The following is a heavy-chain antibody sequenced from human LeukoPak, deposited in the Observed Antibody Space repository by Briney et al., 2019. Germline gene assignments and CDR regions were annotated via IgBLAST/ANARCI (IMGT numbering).Heavy chain of an antibody. CDR3: ARATGH. D-gene: IGHD3-10*01. J-gene: IGHJ4*02. Sequence: SETLSLTCAAYGGSFSGYYWSWIRQPPGKGLEWIGEINHSGSTNYNPSLKSRVTISVDTSKNQFSLKLSSVTAADTAVYYCARATGHWGQGTLVTVSS. V-gene: IGHV4-34*01. CDR1: GGSFSGYY. CDR2: INHSGST.